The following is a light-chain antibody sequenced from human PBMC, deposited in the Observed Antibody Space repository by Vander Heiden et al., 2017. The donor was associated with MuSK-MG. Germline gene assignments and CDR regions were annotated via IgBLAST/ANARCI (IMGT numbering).Light chain of an antibody. CDR1: SSNSVAGCD. CDR2: GNG. J-gene: IGLJ2*01. V-gene: IGLV1-40*01. CDR3: QSYDSSLSGPVV. Sequence: QSALTPPPSVSGAPGQRATISWTGGSSNSVAGCDVHWYPQLPGTAPKLLMYGNGNRPSGVPDRFSGSKSGTSTSLAITGRQAEDEDDYYCQSYDSSLSGPVVFGGGTKLTVL.